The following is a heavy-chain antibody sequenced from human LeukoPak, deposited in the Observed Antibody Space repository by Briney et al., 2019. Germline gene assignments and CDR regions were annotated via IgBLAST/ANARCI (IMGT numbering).Heavy chain of an antibody. V-gene: IGHV5-51*01. Sequence: GESLKISCKGSGYSFTSYWIGWVRQMPGKGLEWMGIIYPGDSDTRYSPSFQGQVTISADKSISTAYLQWSSLKASDTAMYYCASRSSGSFDAFDIWGQGIMVTVSS. CDR1: GYSFTSYW. D-gene: IGHD6-19*01. CDR2: IYPGDSDT. CDR3: ASRSSGSFDAFDI. J-gene: IGHJ3*02.